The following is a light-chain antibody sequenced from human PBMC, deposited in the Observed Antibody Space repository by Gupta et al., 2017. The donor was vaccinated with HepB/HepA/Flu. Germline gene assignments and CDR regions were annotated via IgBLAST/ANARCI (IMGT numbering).Light chain of an antibody. V-gene: IGKV1-39*01. CDR2: GAS. CDR1: QNINSY. J-gene: IGKJ3*01. Sequence: DIQMTQSPSFLSASVGDRVNITCRASQNINSYLNWYQQRPGKAPKLLIYGASSLQGGVPSRFSGSGSGTDFTLTVSSLQPEDFATYYCQQSYTIPQTFGPGTKVDFK. CDR3: QQSYTIPQT.